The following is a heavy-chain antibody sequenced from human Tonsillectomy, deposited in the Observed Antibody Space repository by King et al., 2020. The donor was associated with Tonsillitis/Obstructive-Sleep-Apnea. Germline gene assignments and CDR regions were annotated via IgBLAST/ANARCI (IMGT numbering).Heavy chain of an antibody. CDR2: ISWNSGSI. Sequence: VQLVESGGGLVQPGRSLRLSCAASGFTFDDYAMHWVRQAPGKGLEWVSGISWNSGSIGYADSVKGRFTISRDNAKNSLYLQMNSLRAEDTALYYCAKDLNFLDSSGTLDYWGQGTLVTVSS. V-gene: IGHV3-9*01. J-gene: IGHJ4*02. CDR3: AKDLNFLDSSGTLDY. CDR1: GFTFDDYA. D-gene: IGHD3-22*01.